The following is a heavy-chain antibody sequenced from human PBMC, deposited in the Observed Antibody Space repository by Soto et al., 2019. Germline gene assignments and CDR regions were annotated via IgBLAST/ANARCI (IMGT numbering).Heavy chain of an antibody. J-gene: IGHJ5*02. CDR1: EFTFSKYW. Sequence: PGGSLRLSCVASEFTFSKYWMHWVRQAPGMGLVWVSRINMDGTKTAYADSVKGRFTVSRDNANNTLYLQMNSLGVEDTAVYYCARDYYYDSRSSSVNWFDPWGQGTLVTV. CDR3: ARDYYYDSRSSSVNWFDP. CDR2: INMDGTKT. D-gene: IGHD3-22*01. V-gene: IGHV3-74*01.